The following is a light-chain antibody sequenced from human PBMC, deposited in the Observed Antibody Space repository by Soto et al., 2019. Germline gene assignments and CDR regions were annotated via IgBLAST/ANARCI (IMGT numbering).Light chain of an antibody. Sequence: QSVMTQPPSLSAAPGQKVTISCSGSSSNIGGNSVSWYQQLPGTAPKLLIYDDNKRPSGIPDRSSGSQSGPSATLVITGFQNGAEVDYYCGSWDSNLSASVFGTGTKLTVL. CDR2: DDN. CDR3: GSWDSNLSASV. J-gene: IGLJ1*01. CDR1: SSNIGGNS. V-gene: IGLV1-51*01.